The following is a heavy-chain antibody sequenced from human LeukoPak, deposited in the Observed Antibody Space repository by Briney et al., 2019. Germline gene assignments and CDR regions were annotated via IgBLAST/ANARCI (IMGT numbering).Heavy chain of an antibody. CDR3: ARGEAAAGDASEFAY. CDR1: GFTFSSYS. D-gene: IGHD6-13*01. Sequence: GGSLRLSCAASGFTFSSYSMNWVRQAPGKGLEWVSSISSSSSYIYYADSVKGRFTISRDNAKNSLYLQMNSLRAEDTAVYYCARGEAAAGDASEFAYWGQGILVTVSS. CDR2: ISSSSSYI. J-gene: IGHJ4*02. V-gene: IGHV3-21*01.